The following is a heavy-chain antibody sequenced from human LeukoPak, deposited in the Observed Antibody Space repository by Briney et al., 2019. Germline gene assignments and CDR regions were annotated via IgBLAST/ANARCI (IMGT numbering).Heavy chain of an antibody. J-gene: IGHJ4*02. Sequence: VEALKISCKCSGYIFTSYWIGWVRQMPGKGLEWMGIIYPGDSDHRYSPSFQGQVTISADKSINAAYLQWSSLKASDTAMYYCSVPIASAGTFDYWGQGTLVTVFS. D-gene: IGHD6-13*01. CDR2: IYPGDSDH. CDR3: SVPIASAGTFDY. V-gene: IGHV5-51*01. CDR1: GYIFTSYW.